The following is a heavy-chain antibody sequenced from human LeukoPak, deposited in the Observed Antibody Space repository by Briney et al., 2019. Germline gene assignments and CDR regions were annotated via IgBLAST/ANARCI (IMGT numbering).Heavy chain of an antibody. CDR1: GGSISSGGYY. CDR3: ASDPHSAAANWFDP. J-gene: IGHJ5*02. D-gene: IGHD6-13*01. CDR2: ISDDGNYI. V-gene: IGHV3-21*01. Sequence: PSETLSLTCTVSGGSISSGGYYWSWIRQHPGKGLEWVSSISDDGNYIYYGDSVKGRFTISRDNANNSLDLQMHSLRAEDTAVYYCASDPHSAAANWFDPWGQGTLVTVSS.